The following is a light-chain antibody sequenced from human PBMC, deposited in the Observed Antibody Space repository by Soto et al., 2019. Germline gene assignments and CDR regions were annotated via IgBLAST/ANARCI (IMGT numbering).Light chain of an antibody. Sequence: EIVLTQSPGTLSLSPGERATLSCRASQSVSSSYVSWYQQKPGQAPRLLIYGASSRATGIPDRVSGSGSGTDFTLTISSLEPEDVAVYYCQQYGSSPPAFTFGGGTKVEIK. V-gene: IGKV3-20*01. J-gene: IGKJ4*02. CDR1: QSVSSSY. CDR3: QQYGSSPPAFT. CDR2: GAS.